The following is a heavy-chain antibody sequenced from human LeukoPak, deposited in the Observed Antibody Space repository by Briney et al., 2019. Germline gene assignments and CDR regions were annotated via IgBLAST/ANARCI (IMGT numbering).Heavy chain of an antibody. CDR2: LIPMFRTP. CDR1: GYTFTGYY. V-gene: IGHV1-69*05. CDR3: ARDSTGTTWQLDY. D-gene: IGHD1-1*01. Sequence: GASVKVSCKASGYTFTGYYMHWVRQAPGQGLEWMGGLIPMFRTPNYAQKFLGRVTITTDESTSTAYMELTSLGADDTAVYYCARDSTGTTWQLDYWGQGTLVTVSS. J-gene: IGHJ4*02.